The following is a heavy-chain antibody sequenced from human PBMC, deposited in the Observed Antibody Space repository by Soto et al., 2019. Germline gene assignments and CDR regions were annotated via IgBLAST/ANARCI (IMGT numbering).Heavy chain of an antibody. V-gene: IGHV3-23*01. J-gene: IGHJ6*02. CDR1: GFTFSTCA. CDR2: ISGSGGGT. CDR3: AKHSGYEYYYAMDV. Sequence: PGGSLRLSCAASGFTFSTCAVSWVRQAPGKGLEWVSGISGSGGGTYYADSVKGRFTISRDNSKNTLYLQMNSLRAEDTAVFYCAKHSGYEYYYAMDVWGQGTTVTVSS. D-gene: IGHD5-12*01.